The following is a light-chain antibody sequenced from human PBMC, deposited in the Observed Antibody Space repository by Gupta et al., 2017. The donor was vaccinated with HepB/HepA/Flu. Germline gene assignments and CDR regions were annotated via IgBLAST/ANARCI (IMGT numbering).Light chain of an antibody. V-gene: IGKV3-20*01. CDR3: QQYGRSPLT. CDR1: QSVSSTY. Sequence: EIVLTQSPGTLSLSPGERATLSCRASQSVSSTYLAWYQQKPGQAPRLLIYSASSRATGIPDRVSGSGSGTDFTLTISRLEPEDVAVYYCQQYGRSPLTFGGGTKVGIK. CDR2: SAS. J-gene: IGKJ4*01.